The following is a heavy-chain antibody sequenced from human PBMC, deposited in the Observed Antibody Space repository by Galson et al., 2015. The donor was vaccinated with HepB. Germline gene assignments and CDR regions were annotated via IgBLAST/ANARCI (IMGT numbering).Heavy chain of an antibody. Sequence: SVKVSCKASGDTFTTYLMHWVRQAPGQRLGWMGWINGGNGNTKNSQKFQGRVTITRDTFARTVYMDLSSLRSEDTAVYYCATDWGDRGAFDIWGQGTMVTVSS. J-gene: IGHJ3*02. CDR1: GDTFTTYL. V-gene: IGHV1-3*01. CDR3: ATDWGDRGAFDI. D-gene: IGHD2-21*01. CDR2: INGGNGNT.